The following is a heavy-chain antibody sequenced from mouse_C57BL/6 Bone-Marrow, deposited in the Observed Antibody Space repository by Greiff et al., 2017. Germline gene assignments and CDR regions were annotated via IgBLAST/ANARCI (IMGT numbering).Heavy chain of an antibody. D-gene: IGHD2-1*01. CDR3: GTYGNFDY. CDR2: IGAGGST. V-gene: IGHV2-9*02. CDR1: GFSLTSYG. J-gene: IGHJ2*01. Sequence: QVQLQQSGPGLVAPSQSLSITCTVSGFSLTSYGVHWVRQPPGKGLEWLGVIGAGGSTNYNSALMSRLSISKDNSKSQVFLKMNSLQTDDTAMYFCGTYGNFDYWGQGTTLTVSS.